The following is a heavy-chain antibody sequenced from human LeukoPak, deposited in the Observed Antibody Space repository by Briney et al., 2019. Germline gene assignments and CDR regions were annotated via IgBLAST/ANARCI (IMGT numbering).Heavy chain of an antibody. CDR3: ARDVWVKRSGSSFDY. V-gene: IGHV3-21*01. CDR2: ISSSSSYI. Sequence: PGGSLRLSCAASGFTFSSYSMNWVRQAPGKGLEWVSSISSSSSYIYYADSVKGRFTISRDNAKNSLYLQMNSLRAEDTAVYYCARDVWVKRSGSSFDYWGQGTLVTVSS. J-gene: IGHJ4*02. CDR1: GFTFSSYS. D-gene: IGHD3-3*01.